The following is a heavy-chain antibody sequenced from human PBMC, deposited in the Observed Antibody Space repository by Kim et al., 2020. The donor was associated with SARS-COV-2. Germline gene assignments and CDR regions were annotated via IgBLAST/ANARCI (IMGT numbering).Heavy chain of an antibody. J-gene: IGHJ5*02. CDR1: GFTFSSYG. D-gene: IGHD2-15*01. CDR3: AKQGALPVVVVPSPYNWFDP. V-gene: IGHV3-30*18. Sequence: GGSLRLSCAASGFTFSSYGMHWVRQAPGKGLEWVAVISYDGSNKYYADSVKGRFTISRDNSKNTLYLQMNSLRAEDTAVYYCAKQGALPVVVVPSPYNWFDPWGQGTLVTVSS. CDR2: ISYDGSNK.